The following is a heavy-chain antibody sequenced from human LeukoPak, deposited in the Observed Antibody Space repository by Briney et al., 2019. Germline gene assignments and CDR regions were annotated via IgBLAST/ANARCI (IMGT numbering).Heavy chain of an antibody. D-gene: IGHD1-14*01. CDR2: ITVSGGTT. CDR1: EFTFSSYA. CDR3: AKYLTARGPPYALDV. J-gene: IGHJ6*02. Sequence: GGSLRLSCAASEFTFSSYAMQWVRQAPGKGLEGVSGITVSGGTTYYTVSVKGRSPISRDNSKNNLYLKMNSLRAEDTAVYYCAKYLTARGPPYALDVWGQGTTVTVSS. V-gene: IGHV3-23*01.